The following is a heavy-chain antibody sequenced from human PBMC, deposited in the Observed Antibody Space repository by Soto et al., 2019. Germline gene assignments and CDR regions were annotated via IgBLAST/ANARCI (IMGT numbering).Heavy chain of an antibody. Sequence: SETLSLTCTVSGGSFSSSSYYWGWIRQPPGKGLEWIGSIYYSGSTYYNPSLKSRVTISVDTSKNQFSLKLSSVTAADTAVYYCARRGYYAISAFDIWGQGTMVTVSS. CDR1: GGSFSSSSYY. CDR2: IYYSGST. J-gene: IGHJ3*02. V-gene: IGHV4-39*01. CDR3: ARRGYYAISAFDI. D-gene: IGHD2-8*01.